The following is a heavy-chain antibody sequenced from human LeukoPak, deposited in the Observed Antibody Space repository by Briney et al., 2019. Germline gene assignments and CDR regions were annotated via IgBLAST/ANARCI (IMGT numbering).Heavy chain of an antibody. CDR2: IIPIFGTA. CDR1: GGTFSSYA. V-gene: IGHV1-69*05. J-gene: IGHJ6*03. CDR3: ARDGSLRYSSSWYPHYYYMDV. D-gene: IGHD6-13*01. Sequence: EASVKVSCKASGGTFSSYAISWVRQAPGQGLEWMGGIIPIFGTANYAQKFQGRVTITTDESTSTAYMELSSLRSEDTAVYYCARDGSLRYSSSWYPHYYYMDVWGKGTTVTVSS.